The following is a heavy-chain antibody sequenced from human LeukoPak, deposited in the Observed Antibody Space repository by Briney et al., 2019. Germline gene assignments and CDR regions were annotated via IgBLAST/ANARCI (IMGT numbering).Heavy chain of an antibody. CDR1: GYSFTGYY. CDR2: INSNSGAT. Sequence: GASVKVSCKASGYSFTGYYIHWVRQAPGQGLEWMGWINSNSGATNYAQKFQGRVTMTRDTSISTAYMQLSRLRSDDTAVYYCASADNWAFEAFDIWGQGTMVTVSS. D-gene: IGHD1-20*01. V-gene: IGHV1-2*02. J-gene: IGHJ3*02. CDR3: ASADNWAFEAFDI.